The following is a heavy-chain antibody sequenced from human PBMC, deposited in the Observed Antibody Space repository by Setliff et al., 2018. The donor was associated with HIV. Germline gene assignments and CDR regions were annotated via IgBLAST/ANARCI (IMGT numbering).Heavy chain of an antibody. Sequence: LRLSCAASGFTFSYYTMHWIRQTPDNGLEWVAVISYDGNNKYYADSVKGRLTISRDNSKNTLYLQMNSLRAEDTAVYYCARDLSYDYDRSSDTFDYWGQGTLVTVSS. V-gene: IGHV3-30*04. CDR2: ISYDGNNK. J-gene: IGHJ4*02. CDR1: GFTFSYYT. D-gene: IGHD3-22*01. CDR3: ARDLSYDYDRSSDTFDY.